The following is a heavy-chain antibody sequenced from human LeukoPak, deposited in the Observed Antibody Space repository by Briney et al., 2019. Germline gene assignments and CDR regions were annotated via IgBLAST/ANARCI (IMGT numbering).Heavy chain of an antibody. J-gene: IGHJ4*02. V-gene: IGHV4-59*01. D-gene: IGHD1-26*01. CDR2: FYSSGNS. Sequence: PSETLSLTCTVSGGSISGYYWSWIRQAPGKGLEWIGYFYSSGNSNYNPSLKSRVTISGDSSKSQLSLRLNSVTAADTAVYYCARAYWSYSPWGLWGQGTLVTVSS. CDR3: ARAYWSYSPWGL. CDR1: GGSISGYY.